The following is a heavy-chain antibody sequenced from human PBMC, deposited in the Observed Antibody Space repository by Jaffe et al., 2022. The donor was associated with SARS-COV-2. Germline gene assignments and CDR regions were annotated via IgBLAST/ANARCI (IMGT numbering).Heavy chain of an antibody. CDR3: ARDGAYAVITTNYFDY. J-gene: IGHJ4*02. V-gene: IGHV4-61*02. Sequence: QVQLQESGPGLVKPSQTLSLTCTVSGGSISSGSYYWSWIRQPAGKGLEWIGRIYTSGSTNYNPSLKSRVTISVDTSKNQFSLKLSSVTAADTAVYYCARDGAYAVITTNYFDYWGQGTLVTVSS. D-gene: IGHD3-22*01. CDR1: GGSISSGSYY. CDR2: IYTSGST.